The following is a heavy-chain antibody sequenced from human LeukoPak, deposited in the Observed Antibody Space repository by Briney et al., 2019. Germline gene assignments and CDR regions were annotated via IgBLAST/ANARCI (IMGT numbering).Heavy chain of an antibody. CDR3: ARGGSGRSFDAFDT. D-gene: IGHD6-19*01. V-gene: IGHV3-48*03. CDR1: GFTFSSYD. J-gene: IGHJ3*02. Sequence: GGSLRLSCAASGFTFSSYDMNWVRQAPGKGLEWVSYISSSGNTIYYADSVKGRFTISRNNAMQSLYLQMTSVRADHTAVYYCARGGSGRSFDAFDTWGQGTLVTVSS. CDR2: ISSSGNTI.